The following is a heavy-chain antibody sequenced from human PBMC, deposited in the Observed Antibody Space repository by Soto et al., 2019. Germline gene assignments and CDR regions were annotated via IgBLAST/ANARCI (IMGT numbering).Heavy chain of an antibody. CDR3: EVLPRGPQTTVVTLDFDL. CDR2: INPNSGGT. V-gene: IGHV1-2*02. Sequence: QVQLVQSGAEVKKPGASVKVSCKASGYTFTGYYMHWVRQAPGQGLEWMGWINPNSGGTNYAQKLQGRVTMTRATSISTAYMEMSRLRSDDTAVYYWEVLPRGPQTTVVTLDFDLWGRGTLVTVSS. CDR1: GYTFTGYY. J-gene: IGHJ2*01. D-gene: IGHD4-17*01.